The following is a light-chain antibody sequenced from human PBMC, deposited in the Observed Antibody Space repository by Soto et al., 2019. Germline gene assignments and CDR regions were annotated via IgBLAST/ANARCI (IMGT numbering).Light chain of an antibody. CDR1: QFISTY. V-gene: IGKV1-39*01. J-gene: IGKJ4*01. CDR3: QQSHSAPLT. Sequence: DIQMTQSPSSLSASVGDSVTITCRASQFISTYLNWYQQKLGKAPKLLIYAASSLQRGVPSRFSGSGSGTDVTLTISILQPEDFATYYCQQSHSAPLTFGGGTKVEIK. CDR2: AAS.